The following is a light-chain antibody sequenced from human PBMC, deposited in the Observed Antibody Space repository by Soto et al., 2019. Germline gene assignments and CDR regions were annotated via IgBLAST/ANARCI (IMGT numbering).Light chain of an antibody. CDR1: QGISNY. CDR3: QKYNSAPRT. CDR2: AAS. V-gene: IGKV1-27*01. J-gene: IGKJ3*01. Sequence: DIQMTQSPSSLSASVGDRVTITCRASQGISNYLAWYQQKPGKVPKLLIYAASTSQSGVPSRFSGSGSGTDFTLTISGLQPEDVATYYCQKYNSAPRTFGPETKVDIK.